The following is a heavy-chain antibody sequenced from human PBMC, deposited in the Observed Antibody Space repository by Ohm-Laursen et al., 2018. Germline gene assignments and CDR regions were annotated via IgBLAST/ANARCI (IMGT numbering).Heavy chain of an antibody. Sequence: TLSLTCTVSGGSISSYYWSWIRQPPGKGLEWIGYIYYSGSTNYNPSLKSRVTISVDTSKNQFSLKLSSVTAADTAVYYCARFVMKGFDYWGQGTLVTVSS. J-gene: IGHJ4*02. V-gene: IGHV4-59*08. CDR2: IYYSGST. D-gene: IGHD3-16*02. CDR1: GGSISSYY. CDR3: ARFVMKGFDY.